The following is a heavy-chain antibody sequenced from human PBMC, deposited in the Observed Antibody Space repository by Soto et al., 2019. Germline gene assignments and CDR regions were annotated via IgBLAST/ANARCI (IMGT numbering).Heavy chain of an antibody. CDR3: AREAPMDV. J-gene: IGHJ6*02. CDR2: IWSAGLI. V-gene: IGHV3-53*01. Sequence: GGSLRLSCAASGSTVSSKYMSWVRQAPGKGLEWVSIIWSAGLIYYADSVRGRFTISRDISKNILYLEMTSLRADDTAVYYCAREAPMDVWGQGTTVTVSS. CDR1: GSTVSSKY.